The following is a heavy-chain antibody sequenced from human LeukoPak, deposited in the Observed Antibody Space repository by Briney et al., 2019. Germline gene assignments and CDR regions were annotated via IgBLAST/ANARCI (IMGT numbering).Heavy chain of an antibody. J-gene: IGHJ3*02. V-gene: IGHV4-31*08. D-gene: IGHD6-19*01. CDR2: IYYSGST. Sequence: NPSETLSLTCTVSGGSINSGGYYWSWIRQHPGKGLEWIGYIYYSGSTYYNPSLKSRVTISVDTSKNQFSLKLSSVTAADTAVYYCIGRMAGRRFPGDAFDIWGQGTMVTVSS. CDR1: GGSINSGGYY. CDR3: IGRMAGRRFPGDAFDI.